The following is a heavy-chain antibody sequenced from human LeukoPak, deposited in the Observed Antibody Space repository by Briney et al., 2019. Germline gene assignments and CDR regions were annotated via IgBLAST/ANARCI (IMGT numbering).Heavy chain of an antibody. Sequence: GGSLRLSCAASGFTFSSYAMSWVRQAPGKGLEWVSAISGSGGSTYYADSVKGRFTISRDNSKSTLYLQMNSLRAEDTAVYYCAKDVLTIFGVVNNSFDYWGQGTLVTVSS. CDR1: GFTFSSYA. J-gene: IGHJ4*02. CDR3: AKDVLTIFGVVNNSFDY. CDR2: ISGSGGST. D-gene: IGHD3-3*01. V-gene: IGHV3-23*01.